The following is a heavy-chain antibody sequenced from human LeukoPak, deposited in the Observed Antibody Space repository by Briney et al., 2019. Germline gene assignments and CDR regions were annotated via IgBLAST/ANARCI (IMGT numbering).Heavy chain of an antibody. CDR1: GGSFSGYY. D-gene: IGHD5-12*01. Sequence: SETLSLTCAVYGGSFSGYYWSWIRQPPGKGLEWIGEINHSGSTNYNPSLKSRVTISVDTSKNQFSLRLSSVTDADTAVYYCARDRNLRKLYYFDYWGQGTLVTVSS. J-gene: IGHJ4*02. V-gene: IGHV4-34*01. CDR3: ARDRNLRKLYYFDY. CDR2: INHSGST.